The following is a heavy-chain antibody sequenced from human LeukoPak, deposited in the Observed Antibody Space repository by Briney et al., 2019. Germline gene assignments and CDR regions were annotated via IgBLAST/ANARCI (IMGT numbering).Heavy chain of an antibody. CDR2: ISAYNGNT. V-gene: IGHV1-18*01. D-gene: IGHD2-2*01. Sequence: GASVKVSCKASGYTFTSYDISWVRQAPGQGLEWMGWISAYNGNTNYAQKLQGRVTMTTDTSTSTAYMELRSLRSDDTAVYYCARDADIVVVPAAMGYYYYGMDVWGQGTTVTVSS. CDR1: GYTFTSYD. CDR3: ARDADIVVVPAAMGYYYYGMDV. J-gene: IGHJ6*02.